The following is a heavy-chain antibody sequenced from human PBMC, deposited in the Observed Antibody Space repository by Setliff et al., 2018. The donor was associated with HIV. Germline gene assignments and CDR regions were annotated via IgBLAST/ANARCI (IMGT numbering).Heavy chain of an antibody. CDR1: GGSISSSSW. CDR2: IYHSGST. CDR3: ARDLRTRGYGPYYFDY. J-gene: IGHJ4*02. Sequence: SETLSLTCAVSGGSISSSSWWSWVRQPPGKGLEWIGEIYHSGSTNYNPSLKSRVTISVDKSKNQFSLKLSSVTAADTAVYYCARDLRTRGYGPYYFDYWGQGTLVTVSS. V-gene: IGHV4-4*02. D-gene: IGHD5-12*01.